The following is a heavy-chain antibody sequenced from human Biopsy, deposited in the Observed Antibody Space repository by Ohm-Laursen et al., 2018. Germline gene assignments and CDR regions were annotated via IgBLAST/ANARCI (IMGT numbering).Heavy chain of an antibody. J-gene: IGHJ6*02. CDR3: ARATNSTGWPYYYFYGMDV. CDR2: INHSGRT. CDR1: GESFNGYY. Sequence: SVTLSLTCAVYGESFNGYYWSWIRQTPGKGLEWIVEINHSGRTNYNPSLKSRVTISVDTSKNQFSLKVRSVTAADTAVYYFARATNSTGWPYYYFYGMDVWGQGTTVTVSS. D-gene: IGHD2/OR15-2a*01. V-gene: IGHV4-34*01.